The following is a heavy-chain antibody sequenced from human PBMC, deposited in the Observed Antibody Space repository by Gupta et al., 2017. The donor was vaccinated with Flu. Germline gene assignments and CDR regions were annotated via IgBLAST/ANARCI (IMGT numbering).Heavy chain of an antibody. CDR1: GFPVSGNY. D-gene: IGHD3-22*01. V-gene: IGHV3-66*02. CDR3: ARAGMKTYYYDSSGYYGDAFDI. J-gene: IGHJ3*02. CDR2: IYSGGST. Sequence: EVQLVESGGGLVQPGGSLRLSCAAPGFPVSGNYMSWVRQAPGKGLEWVSVIYSGGSTYYADSVKGRFTISRDNSKNTLYLQMNSLRAEDTAVYYCARAGMKTYYYDSSGYYGDAFDIWGQGTMVTVSS.